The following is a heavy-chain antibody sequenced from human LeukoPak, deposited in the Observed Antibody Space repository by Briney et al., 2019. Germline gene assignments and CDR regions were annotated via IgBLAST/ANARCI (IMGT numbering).Heavy chain of an antibody. D-gene: IGHD2-2*01. V-gene: IGHV1-2*02. CDR1: GYTFTSYG. CDR3: ARANFLYCSSSTCLFDY. CDR2: INPNDGDT. J-gene: IGHJ4*02. Sequence: GASVKVSCKASGYTFTSYGISWVRQAPGQGFEWMGWINPNDGDTNYAQKFQGRVTMTRDTSISTAHMEVSRLRSDDTAVYYCARANFLYCSSSTCLFDYWGQGTLVTVSS.